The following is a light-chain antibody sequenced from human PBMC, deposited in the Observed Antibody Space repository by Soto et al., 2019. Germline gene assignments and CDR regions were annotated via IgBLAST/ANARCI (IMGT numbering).Light chain of an antibody. CDR2: SAP. Sequence: DIQMTQFPSSLSASVGDRVTITCRASQGIGNDLGWYQHKPGKAPKRLIFSAPTLDSGVPSTFSGGGFGTEFTLTISSLQPEDFATYYYLHHYYCPLTLGGGTKVEIK. J-gene: IGKJ4*01. V-gene: IGKV1-17*01. CDR1: QGIGND. CDR3: LHHYYCPLT.